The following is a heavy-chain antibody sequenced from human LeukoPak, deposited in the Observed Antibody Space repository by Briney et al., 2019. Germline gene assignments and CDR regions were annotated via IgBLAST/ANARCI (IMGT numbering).Heavy chain of an antibody. Sequence: SETLSLTCTVSGGSISSGSYYWSSIRQPAGKGLEWIGRIYTSGSTNYNPSLKSRVTISVDTSKNQFSLKLSSVTAADTAVYYCSRARSLPVANLEHPLDYWGQGTLVTVSS. J-gene: IGHJ4*02. CDR1: GGSISSGSYY. V-gene: IGHV4-61*02. CDR3: SRARSLPVANLEHPLDY. CDR2: IYTSGST. D-gene: IGHD5-12*01.